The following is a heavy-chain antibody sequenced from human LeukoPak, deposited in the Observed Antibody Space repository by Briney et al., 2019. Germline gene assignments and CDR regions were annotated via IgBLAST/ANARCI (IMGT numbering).Heavy chain of an antibody. CDR2: IHSGGGT. J-gene: IGHJ5*02. CDR1: GATVSSNH. CDR3: ARDAS. V-gene: IGHV3-66*01. Sequence: PGGSLRLSCAVSGATVSSNHMSWVRQAPGKGLEWVSAIHSGGGTYYADSVKGRFTLSRDNSKNTLYLQMNSLRVEDTAVYYCARDASWGQGTLVTVSS.